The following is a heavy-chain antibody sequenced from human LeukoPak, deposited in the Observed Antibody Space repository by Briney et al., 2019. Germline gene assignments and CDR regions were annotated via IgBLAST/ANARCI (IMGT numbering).Heavy chain of an antibody. D-gene: IGHD6-19*01. CDR3: AKDKARAVAGSDYFDY. V-gene: IGHV3-30*18. CDR1: GFTFSSFW. Sequence: PGGSLRLSCAASGFTFSSFWMHWVRQAPGKGLEWVAVISYDGSNKYYADSVKGRFTISRDNSKNTLYLQMNSLRAEDTAVYYCAKDKARAVAGSDYFDYWGQGTLVTVSS. CDR2: ISYDGSNK. J-gene: IGHJ4*02.